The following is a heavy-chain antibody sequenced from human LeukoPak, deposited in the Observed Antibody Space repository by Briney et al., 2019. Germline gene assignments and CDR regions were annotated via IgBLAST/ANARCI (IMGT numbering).Heavy chain of an antibody. CDR1: GYTFTGYY. J-gene: IGHJ6*02. D-gene: IGHD3-10*01. CDR2: INPNSGGT. CDR3: ARGSITMVRGASYYYYGMDV. Sequence: ASVKVSCKASGYTFTGYYMHWVRQAPGQGLEWMGWINPNSGGTNYAQKFQGWVTMTRDTSISTAYMELSRLRSDDTAVYYCARGSITMVRGASYYYYGMDVWGQGTTVTVSS. V-gene: IGHV1-2*04.